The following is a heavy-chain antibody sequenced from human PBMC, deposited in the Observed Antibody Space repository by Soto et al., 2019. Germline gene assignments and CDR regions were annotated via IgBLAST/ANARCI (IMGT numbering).Heavy chain of an antibody. CDR2: IYYSGST. Sequence: SETLSLTCTVSGGSISPYYWSWIRQPPGKGLEWIGYIYYSGSTNYNPSLKSRVTISVDTSKNQFSLKLSSVTAADTAVYYCARVSYNSGWTDYWGQGTLVTVSS. CDR3: ARVSYNSGWTDY. V-gene: IGHV4-59*01. J-gene: IGHJ4*02. D-gene: IGHD6-19*01. CDR1: GGSISPYY.